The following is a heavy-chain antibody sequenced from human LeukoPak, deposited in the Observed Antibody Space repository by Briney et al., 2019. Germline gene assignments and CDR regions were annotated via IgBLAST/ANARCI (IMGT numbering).Heavy chain of an antibody. J-gene: IGHJ4*02. CDR2: IYPGDSDT. V-gene: IGHV5-51*01. Sequence: GESLKISCKGSGYSFTSYWIGWVRQMPGKGLEWMGIIYPGDSDTRCSPSFQGQVTISADKSISTAYLQWSSLKASDTAMYYCARRPATYGSGSYYGDYWGQGTLVTVSS. CDR3: ARRPATYGSGSYYGDY. D-gene: IGHD3-10*01. CDR1: GYSFTSYW.